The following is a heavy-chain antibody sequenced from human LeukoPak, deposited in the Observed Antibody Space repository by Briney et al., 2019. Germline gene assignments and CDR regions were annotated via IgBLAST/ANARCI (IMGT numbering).Heavy chain of an antibody. J-gene: IGHJ4*02. CDR3: ARETGSYRYTRVNPFDY. V-gene: IGHV4-4*07. D-gene: IGHD3-16*02. CDR1: GESFSGNF. CDR2: IYTSGST. Sequence: SETLSLTCAVSGESFSGNFWTWIRQSPGKGLEWIGRIYTSGSTNYNPSLKSRVTMSVDTSKNQFSLKLSSVTAADTAVYYCARETGSYRYTRVNPFDYWGQGTLVTVSS.